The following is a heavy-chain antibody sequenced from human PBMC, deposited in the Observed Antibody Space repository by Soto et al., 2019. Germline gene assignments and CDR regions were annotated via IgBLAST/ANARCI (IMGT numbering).Heavy chain of an antibody. D-gene: IGHD5-18*01. J-gene: IGHJ6*02. CDR1: GGSFSGYY. CDR2: INHSGST. CDR3: ARGRRGYSYGYKYYYYYGMDV. V-gene: IGHV4-34*01. Sequence: SETLSLTCAVYGGSFSGYYWSWIRQPPGKGLEWIGEINHSGSTNYNPSLKSRVTISVDTSKNQFSLKLSSVTAADTAVYYCARGRRGYSYGYKYYYYYGMDVWGQGTTVTVSS.